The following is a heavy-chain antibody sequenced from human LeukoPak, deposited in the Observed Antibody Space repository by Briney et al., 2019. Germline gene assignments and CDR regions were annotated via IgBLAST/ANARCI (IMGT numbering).Heavy chain of an antibody. D-gene: IGHD5-18*01. CDR1: GFTFSSYS. CDR2: ISSSSSYI. Sequence: PGGSLRLSCAASGFTFSSYSMNWVRQAPGKGLEWVSSISSSSSYIYYADSVKGRFTISRDNAKNSLYLQMNSLRAEDTAMYYCARSYTAMVMVDYWGQGTLVTVSS. CDR3: ARSYTAMVMVDY. J-gene: IGHJ4*02. V-gene: IGHV3-21*01.